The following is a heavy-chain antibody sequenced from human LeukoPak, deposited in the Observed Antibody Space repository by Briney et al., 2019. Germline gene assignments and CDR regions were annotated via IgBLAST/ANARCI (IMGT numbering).Heavy chain of an antibody. Sequence: PGGSLRLSCAASGFSFSDFGMHWVRQAPGEGLEWVAYIGYDGTNKYYADSVKGRFTISRDNSKNTVHLQMNSLRGVDTALYYCARDLTRNYYHIAYWGQGTLVTVSS. D-gene: IGHD1-26*01. CDR2: IGYDGTNK. J-gene: IGHJ4*02. V-gene: IGHV3-30*02. CDR1: GFSFSDFG. CDR3: ARDLTRNYYHIAY.